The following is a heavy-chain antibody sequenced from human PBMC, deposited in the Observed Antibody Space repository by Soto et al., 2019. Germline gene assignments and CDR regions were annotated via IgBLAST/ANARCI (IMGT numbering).Heavy chain of an antibody. CDR3: ARLSAAWFDP. CDR1: GGSVSSGSYY. CDR2: IYHSGST. Sequence: LCGGSVSSGSYYWGWIRQPPGKGLEWIGYIYHSGSTNYNPSLKSRVTISVDTSKNQFSLSLTSVTAADTAVYYCARLSAAWFDPWGQETLVTVPS. J-gene: IGHJ5*02. V-gene: IGHV4-61*01. D-gene: IGHD6-19*01.